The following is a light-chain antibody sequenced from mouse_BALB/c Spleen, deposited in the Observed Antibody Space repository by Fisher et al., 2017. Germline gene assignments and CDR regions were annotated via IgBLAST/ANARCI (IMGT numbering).Light chain of an antibody. J-gene: IGKJ4*01. CDR3: QNDHSYPFT. CDR2: GAS. CDR1: QSLLNSGNQKNY. Sequence: DIVMTQSTSSLSVSAGEKVTMSCKSSQSLLNSGNQKNYLAWYQQKPGQPLKLLIYGASTRESGVPDRFTGSGSGTDFTLTISSVQAEDLAVYYCQNDHSYPFTFGSGTKLEIK. V-gene: IGKV8-28*01.